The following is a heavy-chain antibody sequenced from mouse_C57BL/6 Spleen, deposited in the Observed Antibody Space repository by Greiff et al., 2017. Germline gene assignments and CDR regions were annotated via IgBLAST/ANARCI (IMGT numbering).Heavy chain of an antibody. D-gene: IGHD2-2*01. Sequence: EVKLMESGPELVKPGASVKIPCKASGYTFTDYNMDWVKQSHGKSLEWIGDINPNNGGTIYNQKFKGKATLTVDKSSSTAYMELRSLTSEDTAVYYCARWLGAMDYWGQGTSVTVSS. CDR1: GYTFTDYN. J-gene: IGHJ4*01. CDR2: INPNNGGT. V-gene: IGHV1-18*01. CDR3: ARWLGAMDY.